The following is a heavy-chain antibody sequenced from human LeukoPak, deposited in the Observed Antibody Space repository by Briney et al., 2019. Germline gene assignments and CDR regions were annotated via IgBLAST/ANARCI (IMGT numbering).Heavy chain of an antibody. Sequence: GGSLRLSCAASGFTFSSNYMSWVRQAPGKGLEGVSVIYSGGSTYYSDSVKGRFTISRDNSKTTLYLQMNSLRAEDTAVYYCARDWPMVRGVHHTWGQGTLVTVSS. V-gene: IGHV3-66*02. D-gene: IGHD3-10*01. CDR1: GFTFSSNY. J-gene: IGHJ4*02. CDR2: IYSGGST. CDR3: ARDWPMVRGVHHT.